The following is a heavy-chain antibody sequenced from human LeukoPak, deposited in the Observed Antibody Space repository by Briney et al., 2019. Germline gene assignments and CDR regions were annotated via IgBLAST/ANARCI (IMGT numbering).Heavy chain of an antibody. CDR2: ISYDGSNK. Sequence: GGSLRLSCAASGFTFSSYGMHWVRQAPGKGLEWVAVISYDGSNKYYADSVKGRFTISRDNSKNTLYLQMNSLRAEDTAVYYCARDNSVEDTAWWFDPWGQGTLVTVSS. CDR1: GFTFSSYG. J-gene: IGHJ5*02. D-gene: IGHD4-23*01. V-gene: IGHV3-30*03. CDR3: ARDNSVEDTAWWFDP.